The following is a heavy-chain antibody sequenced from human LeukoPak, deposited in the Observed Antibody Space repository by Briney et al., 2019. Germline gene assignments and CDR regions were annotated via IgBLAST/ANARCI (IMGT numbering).Heavy chain of an antibody. CDR2: IYTSGST. D-gene: IGHD1-26*01. CDR1: GGSISSYY. V-gene: IGHV4-4*07. Sequence: KTSETLSLTCTVSGGSISSYYWSWIRQPAGKGLEWIGRIYTSGSTNYNPSLKSRVTMSVDTSKNQFSLKLSSVTAADTAVYYCARDSRIVGATTGWFDPWGQGTLVTVSS. CDR3: ARDSRIVGATTGWFDP. J-gene: IGHJ5*02.